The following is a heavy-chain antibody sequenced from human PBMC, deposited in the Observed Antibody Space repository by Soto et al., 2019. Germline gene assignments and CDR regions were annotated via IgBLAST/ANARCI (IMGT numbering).Heavy chain of an antibody. CDR3: VRRPGCSTTTCYRELDY. Sequence: PGESLKISCKGSGYTFTTYWIGWVRQMPGKGLEWMGVIYPGDSDTIYSPSFQGQVTLSADKSISTAYLQWRSLQASDTAMCYCVRRPGCSTTTCYRELDYWGQGTLVTVSS. J-gene: IGHJ4*02. D-gene: IGHD2-2*01. V-gene: IGHV5-51*03. CDR1: GYTFTTYW. CDR2: IYPGDSDT.